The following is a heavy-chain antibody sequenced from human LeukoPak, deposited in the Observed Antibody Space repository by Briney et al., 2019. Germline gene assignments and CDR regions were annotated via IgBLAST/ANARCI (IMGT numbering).Heavy chain of an antibody. CDR3: AKGGEELWLPDDY. D-gene: IGHD5-18*01. CDR1: GFTLSSYG. CDR2: ISYDGSNK. J-gene: IGHJ4*02. V-gene: IGHV3-30*18. Sequence: GRSLRLSCAASGFTLSSYGMHWVRQAPGKGLEWVAVISYDGSNKYYADSVKGRFTISRDNSKNTLYLQMNSLRAEDTAVYYCAKGGEELWLPDDYWGQGTLVTVSS.